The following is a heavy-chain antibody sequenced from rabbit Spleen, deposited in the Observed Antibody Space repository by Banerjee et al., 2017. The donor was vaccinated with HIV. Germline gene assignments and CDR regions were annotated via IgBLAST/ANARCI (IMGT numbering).Heavy chain of an antibody. CDR1: GFSFNDDYV. Sequence: QEQLVESGGDLVKPEGSLTLPCTASGFSFNDDYVVCWVRQAPGKGLKWIACINTWSNRPVYASWAKGRFSMSKTSSTTVTLQVTSLTVADTATYFCARDTANDYYTPNFNLWGPGTLVTVS. V-gene: IGHV1S45*01. CDR3: ARDTANDYYTPNFNL. CDR2: INTWSNRP. D-gene: IGHD8-1*01. J-gene: IGHJ4*01.